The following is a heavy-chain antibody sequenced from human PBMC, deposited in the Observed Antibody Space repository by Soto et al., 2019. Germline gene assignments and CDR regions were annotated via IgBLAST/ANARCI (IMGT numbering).Heavy chain of an antibody. V-gene: IGHV3-33*01. CDR1: GFTFSSYA. J-gene: IGHJ6*02. D-gene: IGHD4-17*01. CDR2: IWYDGSNK. CDR3: ARSFYGDYDYYGMDV. Sequence: QAQLVESGGGVVQPGRSLRLSCAASGFTFSSYALHWVRQAPGKGLEWVALIWYDGSNKYYADSVKGRFTISRDNSKNTLYLQMNSLRAEDTAVYYCARSFYGDYDYYGMDVWGQGTTVTVSS.